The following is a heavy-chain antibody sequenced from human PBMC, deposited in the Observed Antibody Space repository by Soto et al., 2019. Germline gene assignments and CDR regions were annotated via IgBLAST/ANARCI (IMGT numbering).Heavy chain of an antibody. CDR1: GFTFSSYW. J-gene: IGHJ1*01. CDR2: IKQDGGEK. D-gene: IGHD2-2*01. V-gene: IGHV3-7*05. CDR3: ARGHQYFHP. Sequence: PGGSLRLSCAASGFTFSSYWMSWVRQAPGKGLEWVANIKQDGGEKNYVDSVKGRFTISRDNAKNSLYLQLDSLRAEDTAVYYCARGHQYFHPWGQGTLVTVSS.